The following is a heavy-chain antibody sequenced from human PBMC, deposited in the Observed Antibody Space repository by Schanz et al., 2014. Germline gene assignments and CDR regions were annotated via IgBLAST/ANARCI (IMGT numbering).Heavy chain of an antibody. D-gene: IGHD3-22*01. CDR1: RYTFNTYG. Sequence: GPEVKEPGASVKVSCEASRYTFNTYGLNWVRQAPGQGLEWMGWISAYTNNTNYAQKVQGRVTMTADTSTTTAYMELSGLRSEDTAVYYCAREVGLYDRGWFDPWGQGTLVTVSS. J-gene: IGHJ5*02. V-gene: IGHV1-18*01. CDR2: ISAYTNNT. CDR3: AREVGLYDRGWFDP.